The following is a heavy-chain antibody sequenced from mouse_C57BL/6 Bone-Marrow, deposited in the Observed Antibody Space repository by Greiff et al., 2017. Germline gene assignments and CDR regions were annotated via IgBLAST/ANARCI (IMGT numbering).Heavy chain of an antibody. D-gene: IGHD1-1*01. V-gene: IGHV1-81*01. CDR2: IYPRSGNT. Sequence: QVQLQQSGAELARPGASVKLSCKASGYTFTSYGISWVKQRTGQGLEWIGEIYPRSGNTYYNEKFKGQATLTADKSSSTAYMELRSLTSEDSAVYFCARDYGSRYWYFDGWGTGTTVTVSS. CDR1: GYTFTSYG. J-gene: IGHJ1*03. CDR3: ARDYGSRYWYFDG.